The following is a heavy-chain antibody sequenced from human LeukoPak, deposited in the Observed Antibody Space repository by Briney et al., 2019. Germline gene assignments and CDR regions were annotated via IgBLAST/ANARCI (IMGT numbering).Heavy chain of an antibody. D-gene: IGHD6-19*01. V-gene: IGHV3-30*19. CDR1: GFIFSNYG. CDR2: ISYDGSNK. Sequence: PGGPLRLSCAVSGFIFSNYGMHWVRQAPGKGLEWVAVISYDGSNKYYADSVKGRFTISRDNSKNTLYLQMNSLRAEDTAVYYCARDRRGGYSSGWPVTHFDYWGQGTLVTVSS. J-gene: IGHJ4*02. CDR3: ARDRRGGYSSGWPVTHFDY.